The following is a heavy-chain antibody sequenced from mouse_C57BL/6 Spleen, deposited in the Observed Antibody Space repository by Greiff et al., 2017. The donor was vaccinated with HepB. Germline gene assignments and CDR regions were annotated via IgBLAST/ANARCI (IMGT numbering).Heavy chain of an antibody. CDR3: ASHYAYSYAMDY. CDR1: GFSLTSYA. Sequence: VKLLESGPGLVAPSPSLSITCTVSGFSLTSYAISWVRQPPGKGLEWLGVIWTGGGTNYNSALKSRLSISKDNSKSQVFLKMNSLQTYDSARYYCASHYAYSYAMDYWGQGTSVTVSS. J-gene: IGHJ4*01. D-gene: IGHD2-2*01. V-gene: IGHV2-9-1*01. CDR2: IWTGGGT.